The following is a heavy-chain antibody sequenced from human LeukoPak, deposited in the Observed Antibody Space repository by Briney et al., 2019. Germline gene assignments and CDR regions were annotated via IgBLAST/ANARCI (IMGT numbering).Heavy chain of an antibody. V-gene: IGHV3-30*04. D-gene: IGHD3-9*01. Sequence: PGRSLRLSCAASGFTFSSYAMHWVRQAPGKGLEWVAVISYDGSNKYYADSVKGRFTISRDNSKNTLYLQMNSLRAEDTAVYYCAKDGRYFDSYYFDYWGQGTLVTVSS. CDR1: GFTFSSYA. J-gene: IGHJ4*02. CDR3: AKDGRYFDSYYFDY. CDR2: ISYDGSNK.